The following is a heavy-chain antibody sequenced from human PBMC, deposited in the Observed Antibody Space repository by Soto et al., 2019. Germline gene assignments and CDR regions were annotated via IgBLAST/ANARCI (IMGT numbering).Heavy chain of an antibody. CDR1: GYSFTSYW. V-gene: IGHV5-51*01. D-gene: IGHD6-6*01. CDR2: IYPGDSDT. CDR3: ARGNIAARLQNWFDP. Sequence: PGESLKISCKGSGYSFTSYWIGWVRQMPGKGLEWMGIIYPGDSDTRYSPSFQGQVTIPADKSISAAYLQWSSLKASDTAMYYCARGNIAARLQNWFDPWGQGTLVTVSA. J-gene: IGHJ5*02.